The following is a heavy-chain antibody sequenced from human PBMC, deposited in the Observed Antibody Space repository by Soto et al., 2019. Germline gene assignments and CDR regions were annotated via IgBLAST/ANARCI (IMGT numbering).Heavy chain of an antibody. CDR3: ARGGPPTTCSSTSCYYPHY. J-gene: IGHJ4*02. V-gene: IGHV4-31*03. CDR1: GGSISSGGYY. Sequence: SETLSLTCTVSGGSISSGGYYWSWIRQHPGKGLEWIGYIYYSGSTYYNPSLKSRVTISVDTSKNQFSLKLSSVTAADTAVYYCARGGPPTTCSSTSCYYPHYWGQGTLVTVSS. CDR2: IYYSGST. D-gene: IGHD2-2*01.